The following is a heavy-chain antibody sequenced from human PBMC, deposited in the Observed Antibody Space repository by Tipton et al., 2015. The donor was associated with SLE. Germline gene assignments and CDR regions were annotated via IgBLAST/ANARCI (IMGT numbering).Heavy chain of an antibody. CDR1: GIALSDSI. J-gene: IGHJ4*02. CDR3: AREAGSSSRAGYFDS. Sequence: SLRLSCAASGIALSDSILHWVRQAPQKELEWVAVMSLDGPLTRATESVKGRFTMSRDDSRNTVYLQMNSLGLEDTALYYCAREAGSSSRAGYFDSWGQGTLFTVSS. CDR2: MSLDGPLT. D-gene: IGHD6-6*01. V-gene: IGHV3-30-3*01.